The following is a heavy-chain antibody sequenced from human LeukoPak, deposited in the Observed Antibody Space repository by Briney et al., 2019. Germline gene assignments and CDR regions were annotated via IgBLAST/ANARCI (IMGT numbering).Heavy chain of an antibody. CDR2: INPDGSTT. CDR3: AKLGIYYYDSSGYSN. J-gene: IGHJ4*02. CDR1: GFTFSSYW. Sequence: PPGGSLRLSCAASGFTFSSYWMHWVRQAPGKGLVWVSRINPDGSTTTYADSVKGRFTISRDNSKNTLYLQMNSLRAEDTAVYYCAKLGIYYYDSSGYSNWGQGTLVTVSS. D-gene: IGHD3-22*01. V-gene: IGHV3-74*01.